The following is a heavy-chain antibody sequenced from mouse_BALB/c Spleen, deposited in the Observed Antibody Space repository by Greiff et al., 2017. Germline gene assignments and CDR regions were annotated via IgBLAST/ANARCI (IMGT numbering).Heavy chain of an antibody. CDR3: ARDYDYDRYAMDY. D-gene: IGHD2-4*01. CDR1: GFNIKDTS. Sequence: EVQLQQSGADLVKPGASVKLSCTASGFNIKDTSMHWVKQRPEQGLEWIGRIDPANGNTKYDPKFQGKATITADTFSNTAYLQLSSLTSEDTAVYYCARDYDYDRYAMDYWGQGTSVTVSS. J-gene: IGHJ4*01. V-gene: IGHV14-3*02. CDR2: IDPANGNT.